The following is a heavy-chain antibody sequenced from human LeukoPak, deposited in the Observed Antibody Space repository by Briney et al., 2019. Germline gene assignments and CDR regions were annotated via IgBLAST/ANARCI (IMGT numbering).Heavy chain of an antibody. CDR3: AKEYSSSSEAFDI. CDR2: IRYDGSNK. Sequence: SGGSLRLSCAASGFTFSSYGMHWVRQAPGKGLEWVAFIRYDGSNKYYADSVKGRFTISRDNPKNTLYLQMNSLRAEDTAVYYCAKEYSSSSEAFDIWGQGTMVTVSS. V-gene: IGHV3-30*02. J-gene: IGHJ3*02. D-gene: IGHD6-6*01. CDR1: GFTFSSYG.